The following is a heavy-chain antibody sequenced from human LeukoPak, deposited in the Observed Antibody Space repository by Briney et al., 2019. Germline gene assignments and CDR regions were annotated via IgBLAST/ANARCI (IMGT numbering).Heavy chain of an antibody. J-gene: IGHJ4*02. Sequence: ASVKVSCKASGYTVTSYGISWVRQAPGQGLEWMGWISAYNGNTNYAQKLQGRVTMTTDTSTSTAYMELRSLRSDDTAVYYCATVTLTLQAAGSIPFDYWGQGTLVTVSS. V-gene: IGHV1-18*01. D-gene: IGHD6-13*01. CDR3: ATVTLTLQAAGSIPFDY. CDR2: ISAYNGNT. CDR1: GYTVTSYG.